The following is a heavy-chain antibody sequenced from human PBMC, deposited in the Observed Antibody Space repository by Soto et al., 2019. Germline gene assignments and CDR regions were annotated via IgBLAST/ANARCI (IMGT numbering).Heavy chain of an antibody. J-gene: IGHJ6*02. CDR2: ISSSSSTI. CDR3: ARVRQLAPYYYYYGMDV. D-gene: IGHD6-13*01. V-gene: IGHV3-48*01. Sequence: GGSLRLSCAASGFTLSSYSMNWVRQAPGKGLEWVSYISSSSSTIYYADSVKGRFTISRDNAKNSLYLQMNSLRAEDTAVYYCARVRQLAPYYYYYGMDVWGQGTTVTV. CDR1: GFTLSSYS.